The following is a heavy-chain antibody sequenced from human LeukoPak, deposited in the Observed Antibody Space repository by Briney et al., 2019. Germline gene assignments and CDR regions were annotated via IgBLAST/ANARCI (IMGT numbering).Heavy chain of an antibody. CDR3: ARGGLPIYYYYMDV. J-gene: IGHJ6*03. CDR1: GCTLTELS. Sequence: ASVKVSCKVSGCTLTELSMHWVRQAPGKGLEWMGGFDPEDGETIYAQKFQDRVTMTRDTSISTAYMDLSRLRSDDTAVYFCARGGLPIYYYYMDVWGKGTTVTVSS. CDR2: FDPEDGET. D-gene: IGHD4-11*01. V-gene: IGHV1-24*01.